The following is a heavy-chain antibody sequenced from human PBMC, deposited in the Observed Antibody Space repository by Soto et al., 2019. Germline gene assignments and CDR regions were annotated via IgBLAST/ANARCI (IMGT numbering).Heavy chain of an antibody. J-gene: IGHJ2*01. V-gene: IGHV1-69*01. CDR2: IIPIFGTA. CDR1: GGTFSSYA. D-gene: IGHD2-2*02. Sequence: QVQLVQSGAEVKKPGSSVKVSCKASGGTFSSYAISWVRQAPGQGLERMGGIIPIFGTANYAQKFQGRVTITADESTSTAYMELSSLRSEDTAVYYCARGPDIVVVPAAIGDWYFDLWGRGTLVTVSS. CDR3: ARGPDIVVVPAAIGDWYFDL.